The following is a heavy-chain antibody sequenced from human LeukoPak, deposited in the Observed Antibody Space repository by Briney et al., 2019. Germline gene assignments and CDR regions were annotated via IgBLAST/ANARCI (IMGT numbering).Heavy chain of an antibody. CDR2: INHSGST. CDR1: GGSFSGYY. J-gene: IGHJ6*03. D-gene: IGHD3-10*01. Sequence: SETLSLTCAVYGGSFSGYYWSWIRQPPGKGLEWIGEINHSGSTNYNPSLTSRVTISVDTSKNQFSLKLSSVTAADTAVYYCAREAVRGVMPYYYYYMDVWGKGTTVTISS. V-gene: IGHV4-34*01. CDR3: AREAVRGVMPYYYYYMDV.